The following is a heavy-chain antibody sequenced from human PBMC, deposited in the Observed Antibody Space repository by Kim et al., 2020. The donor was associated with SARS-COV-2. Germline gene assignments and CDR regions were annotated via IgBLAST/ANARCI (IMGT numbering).Heavy chain of an antibody. CDR3: ARSGVVDAFDI. CDR1: GGSISSGGYY. V-gene: IGHV4-31*03. Sequence: SETLSLTCTVSGGSISSGGYYWSWIRQHPGKGLEWIGYIYYSGSTYYNPSLKSRVTISVDTSKNQFSLKLSSVTAADTAVYYCARSGVVDAFDIWGQGTMVTVSS. CDR2: IYYSGST. J-gene: IGHJ3*02. D-gene: IGHD2-15*01.